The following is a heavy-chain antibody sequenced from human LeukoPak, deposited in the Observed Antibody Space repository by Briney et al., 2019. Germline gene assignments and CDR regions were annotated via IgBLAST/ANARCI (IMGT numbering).Heavy chain of an antibody. CDR3: VRACGGDCYLGDY. J-gene: IGHJ4*02. V-gene: IGHV3-21*01. D-gene: IGHD2-21*02. CDR2: ITRSSNHK. Sequence: GGSLRLSCAASGFTFSDYSMNWVRQAPGKGLEWVSSITRSSNHKYYADSVKGRFTISRDNAKNSLNLQMNSLRAEDTAVYYCVRACGGDCYLGDYWGQGTLVTVSS. CDR1: GFTFSDYS.